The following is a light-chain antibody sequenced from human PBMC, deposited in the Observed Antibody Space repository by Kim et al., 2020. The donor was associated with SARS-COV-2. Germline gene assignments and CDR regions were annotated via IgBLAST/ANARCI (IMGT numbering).Light chain of an antibody. J-gene: IGLJ2*01. Sequence: QLVLPQSPSASASLGASVTLTCTLTGGHTHYAIAWHQQSPGRGPRFLMRLISDGSVDKGDGIPDRFSGSSSGADRYLTISSLQSEDEADYYCQTWGTAIHVFGGGTQLTVL. V-gene: IGLV4-69*01. CDR1: GGHTHYA. CDR2: LISDGSV. CDR3: QTWGTAIHV.